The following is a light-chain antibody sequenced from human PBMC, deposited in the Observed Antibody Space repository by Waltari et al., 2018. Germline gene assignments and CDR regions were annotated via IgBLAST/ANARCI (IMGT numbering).Light chain of an antibody. CDR3: CSYAGSYTYV. CDR2: DVS. Sequence: QSALTQPRSVSGSPGQSVTISCTGTTSDVGGYHYVSWFQQHPGKAPKLLIYDVSERPSGVPDRVSGSKSDNTASLTISGLQAEDEADYYCCSYAGSYTYVFGSGTKVTVL. V-gene: IGLV2-11*01. CDR1: TSDVGGYHY. J-gene: IGLJ1*01.